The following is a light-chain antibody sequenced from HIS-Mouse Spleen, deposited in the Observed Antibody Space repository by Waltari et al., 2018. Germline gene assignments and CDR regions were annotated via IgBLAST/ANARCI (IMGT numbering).Light chain of an antibody. CDR3: KKYNSAPPRLT. Sequence: DIQMTKSPSSLSASVGARVTITCRASQGISNYLAWYQQKPGKVPKLLIYAASTLQSGVPSRFSGSGSGTDFTLTISSLQPEDVATYYCKKYNSAPPRLTFGGGTKVEIK. CDR1: QGISNY. J-gene: IGKJ4*01. CDR2: AAS. V-gene: IGKV1-27*01.